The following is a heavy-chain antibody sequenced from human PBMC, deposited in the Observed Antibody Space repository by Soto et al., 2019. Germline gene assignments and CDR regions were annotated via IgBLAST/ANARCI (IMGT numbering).Heavy chain of an antibody. CDR1: GLTFSTDE. CDR3: VREGGSLAFDS. CDR2: ISYTSTTI. J-gene: IGHJ4*02. Sequence: PGGSLRLSCAVSGLTFSTDEMNWVRQAPGKGLEWLAYISYTSTTIKYADSVKGRFAVSRDNAKKSLNLQMNNLRVEDTAIYYCVREGGSLAFDSWGQGTLVTVSS. V-gene: IGHV3-48*03. D-gene: IGHD1-1*01.